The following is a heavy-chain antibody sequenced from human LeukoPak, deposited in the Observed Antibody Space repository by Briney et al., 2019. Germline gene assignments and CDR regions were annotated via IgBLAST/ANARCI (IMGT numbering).Heavy chain of an antibody. D-gene: IGHD3-10*01. CDR3: ARGYYPPRWYFDL. CDR1: GGAFSSYS. Sequence: PETLSPTCALYGGAFSSYSWSWTWIRQAPEKGLEWIGEIIEKGNANYNPSLKSQVTIDLDTSKNQFSLKLTSMTAADTAMYYFARGYYPPRWYFDLWGRGTIVAVSS. CDR2: IIEKGNA. V-gene: IGHV4-34*01. J-gene: IGHJ2*01.